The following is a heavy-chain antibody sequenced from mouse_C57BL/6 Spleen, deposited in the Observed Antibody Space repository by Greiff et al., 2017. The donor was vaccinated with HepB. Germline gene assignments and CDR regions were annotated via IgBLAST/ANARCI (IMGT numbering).Heavy chain of an antibody. J-gene: IGHJ1*03. D-gene: IGHD2-3*01. CDR1: GYAFSSSW. V-gene: IGHV1-82*01. CDR2: IYPGDGDT. CDR3: ADDGYYDFDV. Sequence: VKLQESGPELVKPGASVKISCKASGYAFSSSWMNWVKQRPGKGLEWIGRIYPGDGDTNYNGKFKGKATLTADKSSSTAYMQLSSLTSEDSADYFCADDGYYDFDVWGTGTTVTVSS.